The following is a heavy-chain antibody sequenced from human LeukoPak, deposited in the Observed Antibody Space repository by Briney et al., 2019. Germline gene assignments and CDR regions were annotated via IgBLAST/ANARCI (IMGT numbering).Heavy chain of an antibody. CDR2: ISYDGSNK. CDR1: GFTFSSYA. D-gene: IGHD2-15*01. J-gene: IGHJ3*02. Sequence: GGSLRLSCAASGFTFSSYAMHWVRQAPGKGLEWAAVISYDGSNKYYADSVKGRFTISRDNSKNTLYLQMNSLRAEDTAVYYCARGGRLDAFDIWGQGTMVTVSS. V-gene: IGHV3-30-3*01. CDR3: ARGGRLDAFDI.